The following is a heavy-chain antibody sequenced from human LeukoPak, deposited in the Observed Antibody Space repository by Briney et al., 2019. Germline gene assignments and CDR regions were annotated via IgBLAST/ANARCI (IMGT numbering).Heavy chain of an antibody. J-gene: IGHJ4*02. CDR3: ARDRYYYDSSGYPFDY. Sequence: PSETLSLTCTVSGYSISSGYYWGWIRQPPGKGLEWIGSIYHSGSTYYNPSLKSRVTISVDTSKNQFSLKLSSVTAADTAVYYCARDRYYYDSSGYPFDYWGQGTLVTVSS. V-gene: IGHV4-38-2*02. CDR1: GYSISSGYY. D-gene: IGHD3-22*01. CDR2: IYHSGST.